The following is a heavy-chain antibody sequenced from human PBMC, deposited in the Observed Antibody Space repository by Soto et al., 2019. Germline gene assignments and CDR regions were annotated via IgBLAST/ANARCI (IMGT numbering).Heavy chain of an antibody. CDR3: AHSRFGGGCRRSYSSHYYFGMDV. D-gene: IGHD2-15*01. Sequence: QITLKESGPTLVKPTQTLTLTCTFSGFSLSTGGVGVGWIRQPPGKALEWLALIYWDDDKRYSPSLKSRLTATQYPSKYQVVLTMSNLDPVDTATYYCAHSRFGGGCRRSYSSHYYFGMDVWGQGTTVTVSS. J-gene: IGHJ6*02. V-gene: IGHV2-5*02. CDR1: GFSLSTGGVG. CDR2: IYWDDDK.